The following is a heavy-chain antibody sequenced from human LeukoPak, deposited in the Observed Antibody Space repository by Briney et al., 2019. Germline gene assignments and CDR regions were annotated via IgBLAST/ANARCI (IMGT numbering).Heavy chain of an antibody. V-gene: IGHV5-51*01. D-gene: IGHD3-16*01. Sequence: GAPKNSCKGSGYSPFRYLSGSGRPMLGERRGWGWIIYPGDSVTRYSPSFQGQVTISADKSISTAYLQWSSLKASDTAMYYCARRESYDYVWGSQINYFDYRGQGTLVTVSS. CDR2: IYPGDSVT. CDR3: ARRESYDYVWGSQINYFDY. J-gene: IGHJ4*02. CDR1: GYSPFRYL.